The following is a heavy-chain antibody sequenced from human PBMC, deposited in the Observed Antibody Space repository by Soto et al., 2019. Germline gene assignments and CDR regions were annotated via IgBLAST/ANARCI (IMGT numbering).Heavy chain of an antibody. CDR2: ISPYNGDT. CDR1: GYTFTTYG. J-gene: IGHJ4*02. D-gene: IGHD2-15*01. Sequence: QVQLVQSGAEVKRPGASLKVSCKSSGYTFTTYGFNWLRQAPGQGLEWMGWISPYNGDTNYAQNFQGRVTLTTDTSTITAYMELSSLTSGDTAVYYCARTPRAQMIMLEAATQFEYWGQGHLVTVYS. CDR3: ARTPRAQMIMLEAATQFEY. V-gene: IGHV1-18*04.